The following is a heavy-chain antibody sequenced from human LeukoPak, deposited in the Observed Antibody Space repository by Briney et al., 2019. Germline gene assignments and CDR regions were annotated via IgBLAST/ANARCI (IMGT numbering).Heavy chain of an antibody. Sequence: PGGSLRLSCAASGFTFSSYAMNWVRQAPGKGLEWVSSISSNGGTTYYADSVRGRFTLSRDNSKNTLYLQMNSLRAEDTAVYYCAKDRPGYSFASREAFDIWGQGTMVTVSS. V-gene: IGHV3-23*01. CDR1: GFTFSSYA. J-gene: IGHJ3*02. CDR2: ISSNGGTT. CDR3: AKDRPGYSFASREAFDI. D-gene: IGHD5-18*01.